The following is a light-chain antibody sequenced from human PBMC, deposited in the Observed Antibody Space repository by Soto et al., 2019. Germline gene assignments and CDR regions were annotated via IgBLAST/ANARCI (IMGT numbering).Light chain of an antibody. CDR3: QQCGSSPRT. J-gene: IGKJ1*01. Sequence: EIVLTQSPGTLSLSPGERATLSCRASQSVSSTYLAWYQQKPGQAPRLLIYGASSRATGIPDRVSGSGSGTDFTLTISRLESEDFAVYYCQQCGSSPRTFGKGTKVDIK. V-gene: IGKV3-20*01. CDR2: GAS. CDR1: QSVSSTY.